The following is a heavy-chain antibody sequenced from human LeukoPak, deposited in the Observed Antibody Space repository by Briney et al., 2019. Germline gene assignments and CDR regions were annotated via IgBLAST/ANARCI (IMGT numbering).Heavy chain of an antibody. CDR1: GGSFSGYY. J-gene: IGHJ6*03. CDR3: ARATTGTTHYYYYYMDV. D-gene: IGHD1-7*01. Sequence: SETLSLTCAVYGGSFSGYYWSWIRQPPGKGLEWIGYIYHSGSTYYNPSLKSRVTISVDRSKNQFSLKLSSVTAADTAVYYCARATTGTTHYYYYYMDVWGKGTTVTVSS. V-gene: IGHV4-34*01. CDR2: IYHSGST.